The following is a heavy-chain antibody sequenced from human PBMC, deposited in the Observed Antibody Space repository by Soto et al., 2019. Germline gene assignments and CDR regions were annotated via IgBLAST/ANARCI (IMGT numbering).Heavy chain of an antibody. CDR1: GFTFSSYA. V-gene: IGHV3-23*01. J-gene: IGHJ3*02. Sequence: EVQLLESGGGLVQPGGSLRLSCAASGFTFSSYAMTWVRQAPGKGLEWVSSISGSGGSAYYADSVKGRFTISRDNSKNTLDLQINSLRAEATAVYYCANLAGGWYEAFGIWGQGTMVTVSS. CDR2: ISGSGGSA. D-gene: IGHD6-19*01. CDR3: ANLAGGWYEAFGI.